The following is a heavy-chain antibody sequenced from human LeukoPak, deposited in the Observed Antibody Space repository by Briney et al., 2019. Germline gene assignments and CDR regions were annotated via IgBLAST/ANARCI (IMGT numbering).Heavy chain of an antibody. D-gene: IGHD6-19*01. CDR2: ISGSGGST. J-gene: IGHJ6*02. V-gene: IGHV3-23*01. Sequence: GGSLRLSCAASGFTFSSYAMSWVRQAPGKGLEWVSAISGSGGSTYYADSVKGRFTISRDNSKNTLYLQMNGLRAGDTAVYYCAKGVAVAGRLGYYYYGMDVWGQGTTVTVSS. CDR1: GFTFSSYA. CDR3: AKGVAVAGRLGYYYYGMDV.